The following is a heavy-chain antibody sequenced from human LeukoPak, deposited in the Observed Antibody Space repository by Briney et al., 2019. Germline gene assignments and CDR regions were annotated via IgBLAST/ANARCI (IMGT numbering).Heavy chain of an antibody. CDR2: INWNGGST. CDR1: GFTFDDYG. Sequence: PGGSLRLSCAASGFTFDDYGMSWVRQAPGKGLEGVSGINWNGGSTGYADSVKGRFTISRDNEKNYLYLQMNSLRAEDTALYYCARGYYYDSSGYYYWDYFDYWGQGTLVTVSS. J-gene: IGHJ4*02. CDR3: ARGYYYDSSGYYYWDYFDY. V-gene: IGHV3-20*04. D-gene: IGHD3-22*01.